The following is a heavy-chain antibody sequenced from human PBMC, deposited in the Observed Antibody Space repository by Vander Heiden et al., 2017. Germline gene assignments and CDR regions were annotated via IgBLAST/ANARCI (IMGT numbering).Heavy chain of an antibody. D-gene: IGHD7-27*01. CDR1: GFTFSSYS. J-gene: IGHJ4*02. CDR3: ARDLGISVY. Sequence: EVQLVESGGGLVKPGGSLRLPGAASGFTFSSYSMNWVRQAPGKGLEWVSSISSSRMYRDDADSVKGRFTISRDKAKNSMYMKMKRLRAEDTAVDYCARDLGISVYWGQGTMVTVCS. CDR2: ISSSRMYR. V-gene: IGHV3-21*01.